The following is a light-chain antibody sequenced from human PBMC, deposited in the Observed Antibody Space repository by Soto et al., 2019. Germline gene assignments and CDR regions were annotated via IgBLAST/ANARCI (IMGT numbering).Light chain of an antibody. CDR2: EVS. V-gene: IGLV2-23*02. Sequence: QSALTQPVSVSGSPGQSITISCTGTSSDVGSYNLVSWYQQHPGKAPKLMIYEVSKRPSGVSNRFSGSKSGNTASLTISGLQAEDEADYYCCSYAGSSTLDVVFGGGTKLTVL. CDR3: CSYAGSSTLDVV. CDR1: SSDVGSYNL. J-gene: IGLJ2*01.